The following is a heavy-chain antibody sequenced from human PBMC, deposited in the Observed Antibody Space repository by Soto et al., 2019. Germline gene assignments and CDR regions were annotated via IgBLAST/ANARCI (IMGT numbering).Heavy chain of an antibody. CDR1: GFTFSSYW. CDR3: AAYDLRYGGHDP. J-gene: IGHJ5*02. D-gene: IGHD3-16*01. V-gene: IGHV3-7*01. Sequence: EVQLVESGGGLVQPGGSLRLSCAAFGFTFSSYWMSWVRQAPGKGLEWVANIKQDGSEKYYVDSVKGRFATSRDNAENSLYLQMNSLRAEDTAVYYCAAYDLRYGGHDPWGQGTLVTVSS. CDR2: IKQDGSEK.